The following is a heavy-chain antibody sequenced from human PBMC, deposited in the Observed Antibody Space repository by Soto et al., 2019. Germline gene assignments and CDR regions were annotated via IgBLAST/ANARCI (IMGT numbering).Heavy chain of an antibody. CDR3: AKGGRQWLVTSDFNY. Sequence: PGGSLRLSCSASGFTFSSYAMHWVRQAPGKGLEYVSAISSNGGSTYYADSVKGRFTISRDSSKNTVSLEMTSLRAEDTAVYYCAKGGRQWLVTSDFNYWGQGALVTVS. J-gene: IGHJ4*02. CDR1: GFTFSSYA. V-gene: IGHV3-64*04. CDR2: ISSNGGST. D-gene: IGHD6-19*01.